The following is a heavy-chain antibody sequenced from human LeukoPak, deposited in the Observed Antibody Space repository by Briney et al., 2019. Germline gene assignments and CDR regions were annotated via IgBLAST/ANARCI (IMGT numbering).Heavy chain of an antibody. D-gene: IGHD5-24*01. Sequence: GGSLRLSCAASGFTFSSYGMHWVRQAPGKGLEWVAVISYDGSNKYYADSVKGRFTISRGNSKNSLYLQMNSLRAEDTAVYYCARDSVEMATSDAFDIWGQGIMVTVSS. J-gene: IGHJ3*02. V-gene: IGHV3-30*03. CDR2: ISYDGSNK. CDR3: ARDSVEMATSDAFDI. CDR1: GFTFSSYG.